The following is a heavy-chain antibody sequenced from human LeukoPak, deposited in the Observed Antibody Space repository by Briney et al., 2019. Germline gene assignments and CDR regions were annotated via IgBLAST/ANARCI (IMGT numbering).Heavy chain of an antibody. CDR2: ISGRSDSI. CDR3: AREKWERHHCGVDV. V-gene: IGHV3-23*01. CDR1: GFTFSSYT. J-gene: IGHJ6*02. Sequence: QSGGSLRLSCAASGFTFSSYTMSWVRQAPGKGLERVSGISGRSDSIYYADSAEGRFTISRDYSKSTVDLQMNSLRAEDTAVYYCAREKWERHHCGVDVWGQGTTVTVSS. D-gene: IGHD1-26*01.